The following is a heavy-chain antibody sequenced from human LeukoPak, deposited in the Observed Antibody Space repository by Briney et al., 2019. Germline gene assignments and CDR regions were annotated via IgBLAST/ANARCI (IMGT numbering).Heavy chain of an antibody. D-gene: IGHD2-15*01. Sequence: SETLSLTCTVSGGSISSSSYYWGWIRQPPGKGLEWIGSIYYSGSTYYNPSLKSRVTISVDTSKNQFSLKLSSVTAADTAVYYCARGSVVVAARLDYWGQGNLVTVSS. CDR1: GGSISSSSYY. CDR2: IYYSGST. J-gene: IGHJ4*02. CDR3: ARGSVVVAARLDY. V-gene: IGHV4-39*07.